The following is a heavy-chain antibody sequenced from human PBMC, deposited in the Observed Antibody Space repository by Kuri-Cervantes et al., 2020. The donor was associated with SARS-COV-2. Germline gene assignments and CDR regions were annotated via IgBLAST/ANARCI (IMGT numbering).Heavy chain of an antibody. D-gene: IGHD2-15*01. CDR1: GGTFSSYA. CDR2: IIPIFGTA. CDR3: AREVLTCSGGSCYSGHFDY. Sequence: SVKVSCKASGGTFSSYAISWVRQAPGQGLEWMGGIIPIFGTANYAKKFQGRVTITADESTSTAYMELSSPRSEDTAVYYCAREVLTCSGGSCYSGHFDYWGQGTLVTVSS. V-gene: IGHV1-69*13. J-gene: IGHJ4*02.